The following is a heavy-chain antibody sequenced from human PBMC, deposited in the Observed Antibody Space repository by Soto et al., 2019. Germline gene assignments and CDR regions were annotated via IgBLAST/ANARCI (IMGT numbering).Heavy chain of an antibody. CDR2: INGGTGQT. D-gene: IGHD1-1*01. CDR3: ARGKGMEENYYYYGLDI. CDR1: GYTFTTHA. J-gene: IGHJ6*02. V-gene: IGHV1-3*01. Sequence: ASVKLSCKASGYTFTTHAMHWVRQPPGQSLEWMGWINGGTGQTKHSQRFQGRVNITRDTSASTAYMELSSLRSEDTAVYYCARGKGMEENYYYYGLDIWGQGTTVTVS.